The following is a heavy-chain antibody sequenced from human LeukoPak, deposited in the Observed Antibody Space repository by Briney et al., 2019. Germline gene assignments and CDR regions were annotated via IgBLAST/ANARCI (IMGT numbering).Heavy chain of an antibody. CDR1: GGSFSGYY. D-gene: IGHD1-26*01. V-gene: IGHV4-34*01. CDR2: INHSGST. CDR3: ARGDRGSGSYYY. J-gene: IGHJ4*02. Sequence: SETLSLTCAVYGGSFSGYYWNWIRQPPGKGLEWIGEINHSGSTNYNPSLKSRVTISVDTSKNQFSLKLSPVTAADTALYYCARGDRGSGSYYYWGQGTLVTVSS.